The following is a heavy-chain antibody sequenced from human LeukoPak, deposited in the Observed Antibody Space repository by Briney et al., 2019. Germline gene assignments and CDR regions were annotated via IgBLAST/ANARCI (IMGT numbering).Heavy chain of an antibody. J-gene: IGHJ6*02. CDR3: ARDLIVVVPAAGGGYYYYGMDV. V-gene: IGHV4-30-4*01. CDR2: IYYSGST. D-gene: IGHD2-2*01. Sequence: SETLSLTCTVSGGSISSGDYSWSWIRQPPGKGLEWIGYIYYSGSTYYNPSLKSRVTISVDTSKNQFSLKLSSVTAADTAVYYCARDLIVVVPAAGGGYYYYGMDVWGQGTTVTVSS. CDR1: GGSISSGDYS.